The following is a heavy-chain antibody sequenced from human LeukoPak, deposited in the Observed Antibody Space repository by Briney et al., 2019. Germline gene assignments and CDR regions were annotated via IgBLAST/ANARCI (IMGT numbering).Heavy chain of an antibody. CDR1: GFTVSGVY. CDR3: ASRPRDAAALDY. Sequence: GGSLRLSCVASGFTVSGVYMSWVRRAPGQGLDWVSVIYSDDSTYYADSVKGRFTISRDNSKNTLNLQTNSLRAEDTAVYYCASRPRDAAALDYWGQGTLVTVSS. CDR2: IYSDDST. D-gene: IGHD6-13*01. J-gene: IGHJ4*02. V-gene: IGHV3-53*01.